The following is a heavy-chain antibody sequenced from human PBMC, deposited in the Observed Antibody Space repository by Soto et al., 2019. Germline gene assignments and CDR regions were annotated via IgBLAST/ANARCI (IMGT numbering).Heavy chain of an antibody. CDR2: IKSKTDGGTT. V-gene: IGHV3-15*07. CDR1: GFTFSNAW. D-gene: IGHD3-22*01. Sequence: EVQLVESGGGLVKPGGSLRLSCAASGFTFSNAWMNWVRQAPGKGLEWVGRIKSKTDGGTTDYAAPVKGRFTISRDDSKDPLYXXMNSLKTEDTAVYYCTTDYHYYDSSGYYLGYYFDYWGQGTLVTVSS. CDR3: TTDYHYYDSSGYYLGYYFDY. J-gene: IGHJ4*02.